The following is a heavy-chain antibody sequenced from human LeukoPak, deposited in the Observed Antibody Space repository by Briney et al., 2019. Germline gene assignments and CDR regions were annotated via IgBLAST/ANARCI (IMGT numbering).Heavy chain of an antibody. V-gene: IGHV3-21*01. D-gene: IGHD5-12*01. CDR2: ISSSSSYI. J-gene: IGHJ4*02. Sequence: GGSLRLSCAASGFTFSSYSMNWVRQAPGKGLEWVSSISSSSSYIYYADSVKGRFTISRDNAKNSLYLQMNSLRAEDTAVYHCARSVPYSGYDYDYWGQGTLVTVSS. CDR3: ARSVPYSGYDYDY. CDR1: GFTFSSYS.